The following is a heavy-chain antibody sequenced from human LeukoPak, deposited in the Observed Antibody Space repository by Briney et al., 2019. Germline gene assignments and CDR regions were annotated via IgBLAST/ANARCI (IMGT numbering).Heavy chain of an antibody. D-gene: IGHD3-22*01. CDR2: NYYSGST. J-gene: IGHJ5*02. Sequence: SETLSLTCTVSGGSISSGGYYWSWIRQHPGKGLEWIGYNYYSGSTYYNPSLKSRVTISVDTSKNQFSLKLSSVTAADTAVYYCARDLRDGHYYDSSGSWFDPWGQGTLVTVSS. V-gene: IGHV4-31*03. CDR3: ARDLRDGHYYDSSGSWFDP. CDR1: GGSISSGGYY.